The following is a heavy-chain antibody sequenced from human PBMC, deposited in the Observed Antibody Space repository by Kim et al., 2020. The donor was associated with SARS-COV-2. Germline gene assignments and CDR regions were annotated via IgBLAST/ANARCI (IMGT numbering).Heavy chain of an antibody. Sequence: SETLSLTCTVSGGSISSSSYYWGWIRQPPGKGLEWIGSIYYSGSTYYNPSLKSRVTISVDTSKNQFSLKLSSVTAADTAVYYCAGTSTAAGPIAEYFQHSGHGTLGTVSS. CDR1: GGSISSSSYY. CDR2: IYYSGST. V-gene: IGHV4-39*01. J-gene: IGHJ1*01. D-gene: IGHD6-13*01. CDR3: AGTSTAAGPIAEYFQH.